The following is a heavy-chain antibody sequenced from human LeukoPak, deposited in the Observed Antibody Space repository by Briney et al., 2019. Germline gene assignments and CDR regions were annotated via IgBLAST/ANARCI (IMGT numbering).Heavy chain of an antibody. CDR2: ISYDGAKK. CDR3: ARDEVGVWGSYPH. V-gene: IGHV3-30-3*01. CDR1: GFTFSSYA. Sequence: GGSLRLSCAASGFTFSSYAMHWVRQAPGKGLEWVAVISYDGAKKFYADSVKGRFTISRDNSKNTLYLQMSSLRAEDTAVYYCARDEVGVWGSYPHWGQGTLVTVSS. J-gene: IGHJ4*02. D-gene: IGHD3-16*02.